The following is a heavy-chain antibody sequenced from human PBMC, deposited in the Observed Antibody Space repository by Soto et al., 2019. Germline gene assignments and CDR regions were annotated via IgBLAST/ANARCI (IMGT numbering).Heavy chain of an antibody. CDR3: AKEWMATTDYYYYGMDV. D-gene: IGHD5-12*01. J-gene: IGHJ6*02. CDR2: ISWNSGSI. Sequence: PGGSLRLSCAASGFTFDDYAMHRVRQAPGKGLEWVSGISWNSGSIGYADSVKGRFTISRDNAKNSLYLQMNSLRAEDTALYYCAKEWMATTDYYYYGMDVWGQGTTVTVSS. CDR1: GFTFDDYA. V-gene: IGHV3-9*01.